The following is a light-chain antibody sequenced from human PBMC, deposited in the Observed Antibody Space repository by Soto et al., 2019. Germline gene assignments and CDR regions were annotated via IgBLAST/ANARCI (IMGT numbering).Light chain of an antibody. V-gene: IGKV3-15*01. CDR1: QNSNTY. CDR2: GAS. Sequence: EIVMTQSPATLSVSPGERATLSCRASQNSNTYLAWYQHKPGQAPRLLIYGASTRATGIPARFSGSGYGTEFTLTIRGLLSEDFALYFCQQYNDWPLITFGQGTRLEIK. CDR3: QQYNDWPLIT. J-gene: IGKJ5*01.